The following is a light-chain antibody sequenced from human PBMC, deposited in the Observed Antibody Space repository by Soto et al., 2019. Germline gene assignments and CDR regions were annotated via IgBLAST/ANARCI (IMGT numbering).Light chain of an antibody. CDR2: DAS. Sequence: DIQMTQSPSTLSASVRDRVTITCRARQSIGSLLAWYQQNPGKAPKLVIHDASSLESGVPSRFSGSGSGTEFTLTISSLQPDDFATYHCQQYHSYSTFRQGTKVEIK. J-gene: IGKJ1*01. V-gene: IGKV1-5*01. CDR3: QQYHSYST. CDR1: QSIGSL.